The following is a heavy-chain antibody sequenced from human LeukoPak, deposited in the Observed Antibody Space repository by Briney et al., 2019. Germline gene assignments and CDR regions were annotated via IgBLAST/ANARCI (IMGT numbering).Heavy chain of an antibody. D-gene: IGHD1-1*01. CDR1: GFTFSSFD. J-gene: IGHJ6*03. CDR2: IGTASDT. CDR3: ARGPPRGKYYYMDV. V-gene: IGHV3-13*01. Sequence: GSLRLSCAASGFTFSSFDMHWVRQPTGQGLERVSTIGTASDTYYPGSVEGRFTLSRDNAKNSLCLQMNSLTAGDTAVYYCARGPPRGKYYYMDVWGKGTTVTVSS.